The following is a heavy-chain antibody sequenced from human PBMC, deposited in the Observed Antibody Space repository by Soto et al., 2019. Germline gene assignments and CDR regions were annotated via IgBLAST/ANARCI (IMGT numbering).Heavy chain of an antibody. CDR3: AKGALRAIFGVVLITPFDY. J-gene: IGHJ4*02. CDR1: GFTFSSYA. V-gene: IGHV3-23*01. D-gene: IGHD3-3*01. CDR2: ISGSGGST. Sequence: PGGSLRLSCAASGFTFSSYAMSWVRQAPGKGLEWVSDISGSGGSTYYADSVKGRFTISRDNSKNTLYLQMNSLRAEDTAVYYCAKGALRAIFGVVLITPFDYWGQGTLVTVSS.